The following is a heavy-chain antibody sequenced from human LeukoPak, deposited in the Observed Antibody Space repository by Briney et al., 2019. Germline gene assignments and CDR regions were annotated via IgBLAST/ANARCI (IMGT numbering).Heavy chain of an antibody. CDR1: GGSISSGGYY. J-gene: IGHJ4*02. D-gene: IGHD1-1*01. CDR3: ASGDNDPLFDY. Sequence: SQTLSLTRTVSGGSISSGGYYWSWIRQHPGKGLEWIGCIYYSGSTNYNPSLKGRVTISIDTSKNQFSLNLNYMTAADTAVYYCASGDNDPLFDYWGQGTLVTVSS. CDR2: IYYSGST. V-gene: IGHV4-31*03.